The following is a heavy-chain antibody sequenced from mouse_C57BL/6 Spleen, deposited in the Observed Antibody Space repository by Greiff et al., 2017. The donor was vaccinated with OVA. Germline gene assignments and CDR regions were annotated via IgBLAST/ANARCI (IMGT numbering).Heavy chain of an antibody. V-gene: IGHV6-3*01. CDR3: TLCYYGSSPWFAY. CDR1: GFTFSNYW. J-gene: IGHJ3*01. D-gene: IGHD1-1*01. CDR2: IRLKSDNYAT. Sequence: EVKLMESGGGLVQPGGSMKLSCVASGFTFSNYWMNWVRQSPEKGLEWVAQIRLKSDNYATHYAESVKGRFTISRDDSKSSVYLQMNNLRAEDTGIYYCTLCYYGSSPWFAYWGQGTLVTVSA.